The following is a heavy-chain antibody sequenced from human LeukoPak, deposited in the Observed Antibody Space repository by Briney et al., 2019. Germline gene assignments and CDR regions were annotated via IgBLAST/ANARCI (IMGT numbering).Heavy chain of an antibody. CDR2: IIPIFGTA. CDR3: AKDWSHRHYYYYMDV. Sequence: ASVKASCKASGGTFSSYAISWVRQAPGQGLEWMGGIIPIFGTANYAQKFQGRVTITADESTSTAYMELSSLRSEDTALYYCAKDWSHRHYYYYMDVWGKGTTVTVSS. CDR1: GGTFSSYA. J-gene: IGHJ6*03. V-gene: IGHV1-69*13. D-gene: IGHD1-14*01.